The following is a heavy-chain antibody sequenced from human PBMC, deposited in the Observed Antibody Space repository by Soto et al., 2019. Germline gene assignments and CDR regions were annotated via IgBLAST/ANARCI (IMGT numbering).Heavy chain of an antibody. CDR1: GFTFSTYW. CDR2: IDQDGSER. V-gene: IGHV3-7*01. J-gene: IGHJ4*02. D-gene: IGHD3-16*01. Sequence: EVQLVESGGGLVQPGESLRLSCAASGFTFSTYWMTWVRQPPGKGLEWVANIDQDGSERYYVDSVRGRFTISRDNAKNSLYLQMNSLGVEDTAVCYCLCGGNFFVYWGQGTLVTVSP. CDR3: LCGGNFFVY.